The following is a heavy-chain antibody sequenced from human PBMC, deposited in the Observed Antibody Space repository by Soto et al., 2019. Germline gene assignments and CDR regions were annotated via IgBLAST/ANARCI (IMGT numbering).Heavy chain of an antibody. V-gene: IGHV5-51*01. CDR3: ARKGKNSRGQYWLDP. D-gene: IGHD2-15*01. CDR2: IFPDDSDT. Sequence: GESLKISCKGSGFTFTSYWIAWLRQMPGKGLEWMGIIFPDDSDTRYSPSFQGQVTISADKSISTAYLQWSSLKASDTAMYYCARKGKNSRGQYWLDPWGQGTLVTVSS. CDR1: GFTFTSYW. J-gene: IGHJ5*02.